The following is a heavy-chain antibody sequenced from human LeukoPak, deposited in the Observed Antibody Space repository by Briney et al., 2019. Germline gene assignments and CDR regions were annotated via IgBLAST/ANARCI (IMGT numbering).Heavy chain of an antibody. V-gene: IGHV4-39*07. J-gene: IGHJ4*02. CDR1: GGSLSSSSYY. CDR3: ARGNAFDY. CDR2: IYYRGST. Sequence: PSETLSLTCTVSGGSLSSSSYYWGWIRQPPGKGLEWIGSIYYRGSTYYNPSLKSRVTISVDTSKNQFSLKLTSVTAADTAVYYCARGNAFDYWGQGTLVTVSS.